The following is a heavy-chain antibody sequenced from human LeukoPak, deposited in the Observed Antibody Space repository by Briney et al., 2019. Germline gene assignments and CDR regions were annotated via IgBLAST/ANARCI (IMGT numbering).Heavy chain of an antibody. CDR1: GFTFSSYA. V-gene: IGHV3-30-3*01. J-gene: IGHJ6*02. CDR2: ISYDGSNK. D-gene: IGHD2-2*01. Sequence: GGSLRLSCAASGFTFSSYAMHWVRQAPGKGLEWVVVISYDGSNKYYADSVKGRFTISRDNSKNTLYLQMNSLRAEDTAVYYCARDLYVPKSCSSTSCYYYGMDVWGQGTTVTVSS. CDR3: ARDLYVPKSCSSTSCYYYGMDV.